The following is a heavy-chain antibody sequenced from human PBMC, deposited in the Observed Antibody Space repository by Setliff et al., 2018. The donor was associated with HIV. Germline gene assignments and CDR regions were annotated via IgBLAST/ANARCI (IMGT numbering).Heavy chain of an antibody. V-gene: IGHV4-59*11. D-gene: IGHD3-3*01. Sequence: SETLSLTCSVSGGSIGSHYWSWIRQPPGKGLEWIGYIYNSGNYNPSLKSRVIMAVDTSKNEFSLKLSSVTAADTAVYYCAKSLSPGDYYNFLSGYSPFDYWGQGTRVTVSS. CDR2: IYNSG. CDR3: AKSLSPGDYYNFLSGYSPFDY. J-gene: IGHJ4*02. CDR1: GGSIGSHY.